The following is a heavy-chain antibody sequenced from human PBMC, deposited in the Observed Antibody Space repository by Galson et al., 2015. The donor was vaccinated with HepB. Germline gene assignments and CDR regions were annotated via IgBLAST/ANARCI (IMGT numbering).Heavy chain of an antibody. V-gene: IGHV3-7*01. D-gene: IGHD1-26*01. Sequence: SLRLSCAASGFTFNTYWMSWVRQAPGKGLEWVANVKPDEGEKYYVDSVKGRFTISRDNAKNSLYLQMNSLRVEDTAVYYCARQPIMAGATGGFDYWGQGTLVTVSS. J-gene: IGHJ4*02. CDR2: VKPDEGEK. CDR1: GFTFNTYW. CDR3: ARQPIMAGATGGFDY.